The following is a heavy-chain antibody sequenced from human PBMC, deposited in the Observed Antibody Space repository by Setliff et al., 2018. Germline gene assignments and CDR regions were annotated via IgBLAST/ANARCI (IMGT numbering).Heavy chain of an antibody. Sequence: PETLSLTCTVSDASIGGSGYDWGWIRQPPGKGPEWIGNIHYSGSTHYSPSLKSRVTISVDTSKNQFSLKLSSVTAADTAVYYCARRRMSSSWFQGYFDYWGQGTLVTVSS. J-gene: IGHJ4*02. CDR1: DASIGGSGYD. CDR3: ARRRMSSSWFQGYFDY. V-gene: IGHV4-39*01. CDR2: IHYSGST. D-gene: IGHD6-13*01.